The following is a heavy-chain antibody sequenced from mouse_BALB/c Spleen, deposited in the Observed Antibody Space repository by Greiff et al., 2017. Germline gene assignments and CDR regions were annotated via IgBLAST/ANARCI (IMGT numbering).Heavy chain of an antibody. Sequence: VQVVESGAELARPGASVKLSCKASGYTFTSYWMQWVKQRPGQGLEWIGAIYPGDGDTRYTQKFKGKATLTADKSSSTAYMQLSSLASEDSAVYYCARSGSSPYYYAMDYWGQGTSVTVSS. V-gene: IGHV1-87*01. D-gene: IGHD1-1*01. CDR3: ARSGSSPYYYAMDY. CDR1: GYTFTSYW. CDR2: IYPGDGDT. J-gene: IGHJ4*01.